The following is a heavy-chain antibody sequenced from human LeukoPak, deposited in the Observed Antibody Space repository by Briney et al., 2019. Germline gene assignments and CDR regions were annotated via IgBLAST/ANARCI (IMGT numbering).Heavy chain of an antibody. D-gene: IGHD1-14*01. CDR3: ARDSFETDIDY. V-gene: IGHV3-7*01. CDR2: IKEDGSEK. Sequence: TGGSLRLYSAVSAFTFSTYWMSWVRQAPGKGLEWVGNIKEDGSEKYYVDSMKGRFTISRDNAKNSLYLQMNSLRVEDTAVYYCARDSFETDIDYWGQGTLVTVSS. CDR1: AFTFSTYW. J-gene: IGHJ4*02.